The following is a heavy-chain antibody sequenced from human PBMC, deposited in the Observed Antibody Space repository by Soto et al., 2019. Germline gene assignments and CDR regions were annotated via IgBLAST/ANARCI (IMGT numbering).Heavy chain of an antibody. Sequence: QVQLMQSGNEVKKPGASVTVSCKASGYTFANYGIRWVREAPGQGLEWLGWISGNNGATNFAPKVQDRITMALDTSTGVATLTLRSLRSDDTAIYYCVRDLKYLRVTGNWFDSWGQGTLVTVSS. CDR2: ISGNNGAT. V-gene: IGHV1-18*04. J-gene: IGHJ5*01. CDR1: GYTFANYG. CDR3: VRDLKYLRVTGNWFDS. D-gene: IGHD1-1*01.